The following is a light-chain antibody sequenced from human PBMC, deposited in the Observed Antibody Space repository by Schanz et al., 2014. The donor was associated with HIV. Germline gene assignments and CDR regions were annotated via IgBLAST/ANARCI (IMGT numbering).Light chain of an antibody. V-gene: IGLV1-44*01. Sequence: QSVLTQPPSVSGTPGQRVTILCSGSSSNIGINTVNWYPHLPGTAPKLLMYANMERPSGVPDRFSGSGSGTSASLAISGLQSEDEADYYCAAWDDSLNGWVFGGGTQLTVL. CDR2: ANM. CDR3: AAWDDSLNGWV. CDR1: SSNIGINT. J-gene: IGLJ3*02.